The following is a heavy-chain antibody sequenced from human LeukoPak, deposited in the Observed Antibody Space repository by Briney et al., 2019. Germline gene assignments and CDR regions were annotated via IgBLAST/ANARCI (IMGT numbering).Heavy chain of an antibody. D-gene: IGHD3-10*01. V-gene: IGHV4-4*07. CDR2: IHTSGST. CDR3: ARLDRFGANYYYMDV. Sequence: ASETLSLTCTVSGGSTSNYFCTWLRQSAGKGLEWIGRIHTSGSTNYNPSLKSRVSMSVDTSKNQFSLKLNSVTAADTAVYYCARLDRFGANYYYMDVWGKGTSVTVSS. CDR1: GGSTSNYF. J-gene: IGHJ6*03.